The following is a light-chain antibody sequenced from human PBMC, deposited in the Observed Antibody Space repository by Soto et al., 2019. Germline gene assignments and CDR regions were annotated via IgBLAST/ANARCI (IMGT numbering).Light chain of an antibody. CDR2: GAS. V-gene: IGKV3-15*01. CDR1: ESVSSN. CDR3: QQYDNWPRT. J-gene: IGKJ1*01. Sequence: ETVMTQSPSTLSASPGAIATLSCRPSESVSSNYVAWYQQKPGQAPRLLIYGASTRATGIPVRFSGSGSGTEFTLTISSLQSEDFAVYFCQQYDNWPRTFGQGTKVDI.